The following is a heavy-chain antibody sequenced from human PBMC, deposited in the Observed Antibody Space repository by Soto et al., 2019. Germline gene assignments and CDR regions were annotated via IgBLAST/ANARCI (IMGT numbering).Heavy chain of an antibody. J-gene: IGHJ4*02. CDR3: ARQRTSVVTQAYFDV. D-gene: IGHD2-21*02. CDR1: GGFISSSTNY. CDR2: IYYSGST. V-gene: IGHV4-39*01. Sequence: PSETLSLTCTVSGGFISSSTNYWGWIRQPPGKGLESIGTIYYSGSTSYNPSLESRLTISVDTSKNQFSLRLTSVTAADTALYFCARQRTSVVTQAYFDVWGPGSLVTVSS.